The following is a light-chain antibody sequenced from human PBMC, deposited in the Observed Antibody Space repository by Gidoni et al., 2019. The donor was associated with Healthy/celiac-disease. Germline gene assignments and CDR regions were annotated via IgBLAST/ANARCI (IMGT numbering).Light chain of an antibody. CDR3: QQRSNWPPLT. CDR2: DAS. Sequence: IVLTQSPATLSLSPGERATLSCRASQSVSSYLAWYQQKPGQAPRLLIYDASNRATGTPARFSGSGSGTDFTLTIISLEPEDFAVYYCQQRSNWPPLTFGGGTKVEIK. V-gene: IGKV3-11*01. CDR1: QSVSSY. J-gene: IGKJ4*01.